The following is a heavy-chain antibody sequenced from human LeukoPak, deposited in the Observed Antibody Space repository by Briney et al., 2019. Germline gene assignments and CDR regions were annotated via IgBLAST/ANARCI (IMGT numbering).Heavy chain of an antibody. CDR3: AREGGSPPGYYYYYMDV. CDR1: GFTFSSYA. V-gene: IGHV3-21*01. J-gene: IGHJ6*03. CDR2: ISSSSSYI. Sequence: PGGSLRLSCAAPGFTFSSYAMNWVRQAPGKGLEWVSSISSSSSYIYYADSVKGRFTISRDNAKNSLYLQMNSLRAEDTAVYYCAREGGSPPGYYYYYMDVWGKGTTATVSS.